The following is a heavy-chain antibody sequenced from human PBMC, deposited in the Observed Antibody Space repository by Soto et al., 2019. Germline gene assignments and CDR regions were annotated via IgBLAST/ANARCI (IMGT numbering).Heavy chain of an antibody. CDR2: IYYSGST. D-gene: IGHD4-17*01. Sequence: QLQLQESGPGLVKPSETLSLTCTVSGGSISGSSYYWGWIRQPPGKGLEWIGSIYYSGSTYYNPSLKSRVTISVDTSKNQFSLKLSSVTAADTAVYYCARNFRVTNYYYYYMDVWGKGTTVTVSS. J-gene: IGHJ6*03. CDR3: ARNFRVTNYYYYYMDV. V-gene: IGHV4-39*01. CDR1: GGSISGSSYY.